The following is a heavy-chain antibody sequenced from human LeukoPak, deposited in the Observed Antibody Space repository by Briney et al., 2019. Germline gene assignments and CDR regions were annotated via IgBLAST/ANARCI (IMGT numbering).Heavy chain of an antibody. CDR2: IKSKTDGGTT. Sequence: GGSLRLSCAASGFTFSSYAMSWVRQAPGKGLEWVGRIKSKTDGGTTDYAAPVKGRFTISRDDSKNTLYLQMNSLKTEDTAVYYCTTDYAYYYDSSGYLDAFDIWGQGTMVTVSS. CDR1: GFTFSSYA. CDR3: TTDYAYYYDSSGYLDAFDI. V-gene: IGHV3-15*01. J-gene: IGHJ3*02. D-gene: IGHD3-22*01.